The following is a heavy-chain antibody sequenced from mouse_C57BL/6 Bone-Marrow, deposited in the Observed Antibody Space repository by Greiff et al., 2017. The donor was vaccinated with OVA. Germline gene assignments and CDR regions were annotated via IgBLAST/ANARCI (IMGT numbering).Heavy chain of an antibody. V-gene: IGHV1-63*01. Sequence: VQLQESGAELVRPGTSVKMSCKASGYTFTNYWIGWAKQRPGHGLEWIGDIYPGGGYTTYNAKFKGKATLTADKSSSTAYMQVSSLTSEDSAIYYCARYYGSSYDWYFDVWGTGTTVTVSS. CDR2: IYPGGGYT. D-gene: IGHD1-1*01. CDR1: GYTFTNYW. J-gene: IGHJ1*03. CDR3: ARYYGSSYDWYFDV.